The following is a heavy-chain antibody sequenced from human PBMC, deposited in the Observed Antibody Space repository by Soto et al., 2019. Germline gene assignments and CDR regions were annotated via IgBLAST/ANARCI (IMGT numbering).Heavy chain of an antibody. CDR2: IKQDGSEK. CDR3: ARDWNVPAAYPYYYGMDV. J-gene: IGHJ6*02. Sequence: PGGSLRLSCAASGFTFSSYWMSWVRQAPGKGLEWVANIKQDGSEKYYVDSVKGRFTISRDNAKNSLYLQMNSLRAEDTAVYYCARDWNVPAAYPYYYGMDVWGQGTTVTVSS. D-gene: IGHD2-2*01. CDR1: GFTFSSYW. V-gene: IGHV3-7*03.